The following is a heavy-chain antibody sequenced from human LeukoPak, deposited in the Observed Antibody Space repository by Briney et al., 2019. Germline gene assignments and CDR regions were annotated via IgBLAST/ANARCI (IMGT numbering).Heavy chain of an antibody. V-gene: IGHV4-59*01. D-gene: IGHD3-9*01. CDR1: GGSISSYY. J-gene: IGHJ4*02. Sequence: PSETLSLICTVSGGSISSYYWSWIRQPPGKGLEWIGYIYYSGSTNYNPSLKSRVTISVDTSKNQFSLRLSSVTAADTAVYYCARGYYDISVDPPTIDYWGQGTLVTVSS. CDR3: ARGYYDISVDPPTIDY. CDR2: IYYSGST.